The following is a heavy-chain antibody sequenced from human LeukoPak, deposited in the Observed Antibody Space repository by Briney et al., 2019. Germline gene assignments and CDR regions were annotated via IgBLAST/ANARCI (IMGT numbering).Heavy chain of an antibody. Sequence: GGSLRLSCVASGFTFSSYAMSWVRQAPGKGLEWVSAISGSGGSTYYADSVKGRFTISRDNSKNTLYLQMNSLRAEDTAVYYCAKDMVRGVIITYYFDYWGQGTLVTVSS. CDR2: ISGSGGST. CDR1: GFTFSSYA. CDR3: AKDMVRGVIITYYFDY. D-gene: IGHD3-10*01. V-gene: IGHV3-23*01. J-gene: IGHJ4*02.